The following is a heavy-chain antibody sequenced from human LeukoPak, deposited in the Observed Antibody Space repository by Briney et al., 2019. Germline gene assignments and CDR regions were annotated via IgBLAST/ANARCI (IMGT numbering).Heavy chain of an antibody. CDR1: GFTFSSYE. CDR3: ARAIVVVAGGLDY. D-gene: IGHD2-21*01. Sequence: GGSLRLSCAASGFTFSSYEMNWVRQAPGKGLEWVSYISSSGSTIYYADSVKGRFTISRDNAKNSLYLQMNSLRAEDTAVYYCARAIVVVAGGLDYWGQGTLVTVSS. CDR2: ISSSGSTI. V-gene: IGHV3-48*03. J-gene: IGHJ4*02.